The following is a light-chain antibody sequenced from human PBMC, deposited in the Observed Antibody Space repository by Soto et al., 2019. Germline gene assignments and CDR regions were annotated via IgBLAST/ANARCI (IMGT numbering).Light chain of an antibody. CDR2: EDT. Sequence: SYELTQPPSVSVSPGQTASITCSGDRLGSKYASWYQQKPGQSPVLVIYEDTKRPSGIPERFSGSNSGNTATLTISGTQAMDEADYFCQAWDSSTVIFGGGTKLTVL. V-gene: IGLV3-1*01. CDR3: QAWDSSTVI. J-gene: IGLJ2*01. CDR1: RLGSKY.